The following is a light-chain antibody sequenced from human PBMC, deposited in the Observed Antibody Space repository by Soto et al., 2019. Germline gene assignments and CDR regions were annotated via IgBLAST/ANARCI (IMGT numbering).Light chain of an antibody. CDR3: HSYDTTLRGSV. J-gene: IGLJ3*02. Sequence: QSALTQPPSVSGAPGQRVTISCTGSSSNIGTDNDVHWYRHLPGTAPKLLIYGNTNRPSGVPDRFSGSKSGTSASLAITGLQAEDEADYYCHSYDTTLRGSVFGGGTKLTVL. CDR1: SSNIGTDND. CDR2: GNT. V-gene: IGLV1-40*01.